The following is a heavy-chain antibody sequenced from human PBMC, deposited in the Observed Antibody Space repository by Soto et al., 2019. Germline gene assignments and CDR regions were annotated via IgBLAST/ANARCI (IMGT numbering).Heavy chain of an antibody. CDR2: IYYSGST. CDR3: ARVQIRNYDILTGP. CDR1: GGSISSGGYY. V-gene: IGHV4-61*08. D-gene: IGHD3-9*01. Sequence: SETLSLTCTVSGGSISSGGYYWSWIRQHPGKGLEWIGYIYYSGSTNYNPSLKSRVTISVDTSKNQFSLKLSSVTAADTAVYYCARVQIRNYDILTGPWGQGTLVTVSS. J-gene: IGHJ5*02.